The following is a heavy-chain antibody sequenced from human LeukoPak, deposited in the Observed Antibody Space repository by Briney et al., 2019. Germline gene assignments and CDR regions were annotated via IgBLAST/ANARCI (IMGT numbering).Heavy chain of an antibody. J-gene: IGHJ4*02. V-gene: IGHV3-21*01. CDR3: ARDPPGATQSASGDY. CDR2: TSSSSSYI. CDR1: GFTFSSYS. D-gene: IGHD6-25*01. Sequence: PGGSLRLSSAASGFTFSSYSMNWVRQAPGKGLEWVSSTSSSSSYIYYADSVKGRFTISRDNAKNSLYLQTNSLRAEDTAVYYCARDPPGATQSASGDYWGQGTLVTVSS.